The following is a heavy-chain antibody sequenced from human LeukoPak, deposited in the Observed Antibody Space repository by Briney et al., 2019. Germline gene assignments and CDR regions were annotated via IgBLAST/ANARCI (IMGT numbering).Heavy chain of an antibody. Sequence: GGSLRLSCAASGFTFCSYAMHWVRQAPGKGLEWVAVISYDGSNKYYADSVKGRFTISRDNSKNTLHLQMNSLRAEDTAFYYCGKGDTASRPGFVDWGQGTLVTVSS. CDR1: GFTFCSYA. CDR2: ISYDGSNK. D-gene: IGHD5-18*01. CDR3: GKGDTASRPGFVD. J-gene: IGHJ4*02. V-gene: IGHV3-30-3*01.